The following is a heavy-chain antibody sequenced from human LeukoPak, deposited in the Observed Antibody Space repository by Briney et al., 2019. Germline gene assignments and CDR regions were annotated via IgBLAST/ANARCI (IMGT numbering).Heavy chain of an antibody. D-gene: IGHD1-26*01. CDR2: ISSSGSGGNT. CDR1: GFICSDYA. CDR3: AKDRTVGASYWYFDI. V-gene: IGHV3-23*01. J-gene: IGHJ2*01. Sequence: PGGSLRLSCAASGFICSDYAMSWARQAPGKGLEWVAGISSSGSGGNTYYADSVKGRFTISRDTSKNILFLQMNTLRAEDTAIYYCAKDRTVGASYWYFDIWGRGTLVTVSS.